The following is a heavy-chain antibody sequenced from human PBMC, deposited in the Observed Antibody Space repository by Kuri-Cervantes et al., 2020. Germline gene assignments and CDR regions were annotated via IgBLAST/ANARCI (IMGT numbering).Heavy chain of an antibody. CDR2: INPNSGGT. V-gene: IGHV1-2*02. CDR1: GYILTGYY. CDR3: ARRDYYYYYMDG. Sequence: ASVKVTFKSSGYILTGYYMHRVRQAPGQAGEWVGWINPNSGGTNYAQKFQGRVTKTRDTSISTAYMELRKLRSGDTAVYYCARRDYYYYYMDGWGKGTTVTVSS. J-gene: IGHJ6*03.